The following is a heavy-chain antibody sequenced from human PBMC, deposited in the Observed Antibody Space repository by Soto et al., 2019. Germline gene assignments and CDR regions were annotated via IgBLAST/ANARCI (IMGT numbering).Heavy chain of an antibody. D-gene: IGHD3-22*01. CDR3: ARDSSGYIFDY. J-gene: IGHJ4*02. Sequence: SETLSLTCTVSGGSVSSGNYYWSWIRQPPGKGLEWIGNIYYDGSTYYSPSPKSRVTMSADTSKNQFSLKLSSVTAADTAVYYCARDSSGYIFDYWGQGTLVTVSS. V-gene: IGHV4-61*01. CDR2: IYYDGST. CDR1: GGSVSSGNYY.